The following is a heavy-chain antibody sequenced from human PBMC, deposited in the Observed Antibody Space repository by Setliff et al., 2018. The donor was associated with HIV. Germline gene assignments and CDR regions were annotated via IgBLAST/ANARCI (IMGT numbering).Heavy chain of an antibody. D-gene: IGHD3-22*01. V-gene: IGHV4-59*01. CDR2: IYYSGST. CDR3: ARSRTSSGYYGVTGYGMDV. CDR1: GGSFSSDY. J-gene: IGHJ6*02. Sequence: SETLSLTCAVYGGSFSSDYWSWIRQPPGKGLEWIGYIYYSGSTNYNPSLKSRVTISVATSKNRFSLKLNSVTTADTAVYYCARSRTSSGYYGVTGYGMDVWGQGTTVTVSS.